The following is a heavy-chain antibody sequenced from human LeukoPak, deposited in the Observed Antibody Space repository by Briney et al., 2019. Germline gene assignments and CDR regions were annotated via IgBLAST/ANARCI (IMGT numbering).Heavy chain of an antibody. CDR2: INRSGSI. D-gene: IGHD3-10*01. J-gene: IGHJ5*02. CDR3: ARVRITMVRGANNWFDP. V-gene: IGHV4-34*01. Sequence: SETLSLTCAVYGGSLSGYYWNWIRQPPGKGLEWIGEINRSGSINYSPSLKSRVTISLDTSNSQFSLKLSSVTAADTAVYYCARVRITMVRGANNWFDPWGQGTLVTVSS. CDR1: GGSLSGYY.